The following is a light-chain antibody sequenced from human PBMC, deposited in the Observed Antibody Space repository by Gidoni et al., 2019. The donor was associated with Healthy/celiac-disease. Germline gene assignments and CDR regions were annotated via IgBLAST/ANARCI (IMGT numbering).Light chain of an antibody. CDR2: DAS. CDR1: QDISNY. CDR3: QQYDNLCS. Sequence: DIQMTQSPSSLSASVGDRVTITCQASQDISNYLNWYQQKPGKAPKLLIYDASNLETGVPSRFSGSGSGTDFTFTNSSLQPEDIATCYCQQYDNLCSFGQGTKLEIK. J-gene: IGKJ2*04. V-gene: IGKV1-33*01.